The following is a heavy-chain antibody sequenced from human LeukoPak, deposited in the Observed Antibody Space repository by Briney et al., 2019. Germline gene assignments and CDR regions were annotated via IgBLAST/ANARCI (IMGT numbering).Heavy chain of an antibody. CDR2: IIHTGST. CDR3: ARGYYDILTEYYFDY. V-gene: IGHV4-34*12. Sequence: SETLTLTCAVYGGSFNGYSWSWIRQTPGKGLEWIGEIIHTGSTKYNPSLSSGVTISVDTSKNQFSLNLTSVTAADTAVYYCARGYYDILTEYYFDYWGQGTLVTVSS. CDR1: GGSFNGYS. D-gene: IGHD3-9*01. J-gene: IGHJ4*02.